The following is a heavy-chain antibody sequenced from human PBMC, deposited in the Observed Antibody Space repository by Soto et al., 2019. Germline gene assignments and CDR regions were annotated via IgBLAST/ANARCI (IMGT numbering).Heavy chain of an antibody. V-gene: IGHV1-69*01. J-gene: IGHJ4*02. CDR1: GGTFSSYA. Sequence: QVQLVQSGAEVKKPGSSVKVSCKASGGTFSSYAISWVRQAPGQGLEWMGGIIPIFGTANYAQKFQGRVTITADESTSTDYMELSSLRSEDTAVYYCASPLHCSSTSCPFDYWGQGTLVTVSS. CDR2: IIPIFGTA. D-gene: IGHD2-2*01. CDR3: ASPLHCSSTSCPFDY.